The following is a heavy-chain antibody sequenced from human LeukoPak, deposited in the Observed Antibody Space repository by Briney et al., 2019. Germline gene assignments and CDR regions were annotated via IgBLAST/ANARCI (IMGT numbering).Heavy chain of an antibody. CDR1: GFTFSSYS. Sequence: GGSLRLSCAASGFTFSSYSMNWVRQAPGKGLEWVSSIGSSSSYIYYADSVKGRFSISRDNAKNSLYLQMNSLRAEDTAVYYCARGATVRTPPLDYWGQGTLVTVSS. D-gene: IGHD4-23*01. CDR2: IGSSSSYI. J-gene: IGHJ4*02. V-gene: IGHV3-21*01. CDR3: ARGATVRTPPLDY.